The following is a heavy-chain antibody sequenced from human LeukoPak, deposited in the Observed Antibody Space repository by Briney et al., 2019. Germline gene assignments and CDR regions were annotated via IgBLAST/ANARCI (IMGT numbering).Heavy chain of an antibody. CDR1: GGSISSGSYY. CDR2: IYTSGST. D-gene: IGHD6-6*01. Sequence: SQTLSLTCTVSGGSISSGSYYWSWIRQPAGKGLECIGRIYTSGSTNYNPSLKSRVTISVDTSKNQFSLKLSSVTAADTAVYYCARVGIAARGDAFDIWGQGTMVTVSS. V-gene: IGHV4-61*02. CDR3: ARVGIAARGDAFDI. J-gene: IGHJ3*02.